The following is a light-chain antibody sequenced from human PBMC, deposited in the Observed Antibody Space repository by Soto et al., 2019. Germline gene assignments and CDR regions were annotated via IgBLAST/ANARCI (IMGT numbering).Light chain of an antibody. CDR2: EVS. J-gene: IGLJ2*01. CDR3: SSYAGSNIYVV. V-gene: IGLV2-8*01. CDR1: SSDVGGYNY. Sequence: QSALTQPPSASGSLGQSVTISCTGTSSDVGGYNYVSWYQQHPGKAPKLMIYEVSKLPSGVPDRFSGYKSGNTASLTVSGLQAEDEADYYCSSYAGSNIYVVFGGGTKLTVL.